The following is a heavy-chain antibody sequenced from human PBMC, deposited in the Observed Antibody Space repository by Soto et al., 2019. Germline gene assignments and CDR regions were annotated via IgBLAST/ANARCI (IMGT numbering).Heavy chain of an antibody. CDR2: LYWDNTR. CDR1: VFSLYTRGVG. Sequence: QITLKESRPTLVKPTQNLTLTCSFSVFSLYTRGVGVGWVRQPPGKALEWLALLYWDNTRLYSPSLKNSLTIAKGTVENQVVLTMTNMEPEDTGTYYCARYTADAYFDVWGKGTTVTVSS. V-gene: IGHV2-5*02. J-gene: IGHJ6*04. CDR3: ARYTADAYFDV. D-gene: IGHD2-2*02.